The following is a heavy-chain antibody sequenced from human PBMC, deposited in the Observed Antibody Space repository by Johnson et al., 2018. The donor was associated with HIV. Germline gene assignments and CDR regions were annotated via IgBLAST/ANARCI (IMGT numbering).Heavy chain of an antibody. CDR3: ARQLATGDDAFDI. J-gene: IGHJ3*02. D-gene: IGHD7-27*01. CDR1: GFTFTSYP. CDR2: IKQDGSEK. V-gene: IGHV3-7*02. Sequence: VQLVESGGGVVQPGRSLRLSCAASGFTFTSYPMHWVRQAPGKGLEWVANIKQDGSEKYYVDSVKGRFTISRDNAKNSLYLQMNSLRAEDTAVYYCARQLATGDDAFDIWGQGTMVTVSS.